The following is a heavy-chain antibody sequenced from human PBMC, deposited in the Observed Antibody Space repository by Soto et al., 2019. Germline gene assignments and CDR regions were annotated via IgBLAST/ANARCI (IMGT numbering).Heavy chain of an antibody. J-gene: IGHJ6*03. Sequence: ASVKVSCKASGYTFTSYGISWVRQAPGQGLEWMGWISAYNGNTNYAQKLQGRVTMTTDTSTSTAYMELRSLRSDDTAVYYCARATPGDYGDIDYYYYMDVWGKGTTVTVSS. D-gene: IGHD4-17*01. V-gene: IGHV1-18*01. CDR1: GYTFTSYG. CDR3: ARATPGDYGDIDYYYYMDV. CDR2: ISAYNGNT.